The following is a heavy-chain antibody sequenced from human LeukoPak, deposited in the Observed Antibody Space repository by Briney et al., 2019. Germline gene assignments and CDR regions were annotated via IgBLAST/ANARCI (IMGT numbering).Heavy chain of an antibody. V-gene: IGHV1-18*01. CDR1: GYTFTSYG. CDR3: ARLNYYDSFDY. Sequence: ASVKVSCKASGYTFTSYGISWVRQAPGQGLEWMGWIGAYNGNTNYAQKLQGRVTMTTDISTSTAYMELRSLRSDDTAVYYCARLNYYDSFDYWGQGTLVTVSS. CDR2: IGAYNGNT. J-gene: IGHJ4*02. D-gene: IGHD3-22*01.